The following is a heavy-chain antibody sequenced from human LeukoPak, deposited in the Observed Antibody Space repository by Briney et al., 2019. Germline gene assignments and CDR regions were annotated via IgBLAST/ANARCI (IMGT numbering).Heavy chain of an antibody. CDR2: VWYAGTNK. V-gene: IGHV3-33*01. CDR1: GFTFGSFG. CDR3: VRDLGPGYCTSSTCHCFDY. D-gene: IGHD2-8*01. J-gene: IGHJ4*02. Sequence: PGKSLRLSCTASGFTFGSFGMHWVRQAPGKGLEWVAVVWYAGTNKFYADSVKGRFTISRDNSMNTISLQMNSLRAEQSAVYFCVRDLGPGYCTSSTCHCFDYWGQGSLVTVSS.